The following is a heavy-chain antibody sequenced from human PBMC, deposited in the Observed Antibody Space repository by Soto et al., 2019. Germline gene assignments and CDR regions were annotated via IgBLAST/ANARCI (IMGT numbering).Heavy chain of an antibody. CDR1: GYTFTSYD. J-gene: IGHJ6*03. CDR3: ARRILQFTILHIQYYYYYMDV. CDR2: MNPNSGNT. V-gene: IGHV1-8*01. D-gene: IGHD3-3*01. Sequence: ASVKVSCKASGYTFTSYDINWVRQATGQGLEWMGWMNPNSGNTGYAQKFQGRVTMTRNTSISTAYMELSSLRSEDTAVYYCARRILQFTILHIQYYYYYMDVWGKGTTVTVSS.